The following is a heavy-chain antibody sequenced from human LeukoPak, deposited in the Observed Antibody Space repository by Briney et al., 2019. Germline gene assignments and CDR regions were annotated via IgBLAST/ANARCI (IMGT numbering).Heavy chain of an antibody. CDR2: ISSSSTYI. CDR3: VRDLPCTGGSCYSTPDDY. J-gene: IGHJ4*02. D-gene: IGHD2-15*01. V-gene: IGHV3-21*01. Sequence: PGGSLRLSCAASGFTFSDYSMNWVRQAPGKGLEWVSFISSSSTYIYYADSVKGRFTISRDNAKNSLYLQMNSLRAEDTALYYCVRDLPCTGGSCYSTPDDYWGQGTLVTVSS. CDR1: GFTFSDYS.